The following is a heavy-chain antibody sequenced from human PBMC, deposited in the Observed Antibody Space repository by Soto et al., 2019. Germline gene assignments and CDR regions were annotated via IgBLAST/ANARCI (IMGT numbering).Heavy chain of an antibody. D-gene: IGHD3-10*01. CDR3: AKDRGLFRGLAY. J-gene: IGHJ4*02. CDR1: GFTFSNYA. V-gene: IGHV3-23*01. CDR2: ISDGDGRA. Sequence: EVQLLESGGGLVQPGGSLRLSCAASGFTFSNYAMSWVRQAPGKGLEWVSGISDGDGRAYYAEFVKRRFTISRHNSRNTLYLQMNSLRGEDTAVYYCAKDRGLFRGLAYWGQGTLVTVSS.